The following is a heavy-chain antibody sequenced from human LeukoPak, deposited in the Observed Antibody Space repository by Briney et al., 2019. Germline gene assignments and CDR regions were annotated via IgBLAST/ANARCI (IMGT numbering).Heavy chain of an antibody. CDR1: GFTFSSYA. CDR3: ARANTHDSNYYYGMDV. Sequence: GGSLRLSCAASGFTFSSYAMHWVRQAPGKGLEWVAVISYDGSNKYYADSVKGRFTISRDNSKNTLYLQMNSLRAEDTAVYYCARANTHDSNYYYGMDVWGQGTTVTVSS. V-gene: IGHV3-30-3*01. CDR2: ISYDGSNK. D-gene: IGHD3-3*01. J-gene: IGHJ6*02.